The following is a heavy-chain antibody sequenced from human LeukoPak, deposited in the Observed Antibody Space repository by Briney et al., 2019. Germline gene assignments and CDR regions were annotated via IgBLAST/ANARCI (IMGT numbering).Heavy chain of an antibody. J-gene: IGHJ4*02. CDR1: GFKIDDYY. CDR3: ARAGQTWGFENY. D-gene: IGHD3-16*01. Sequence: GGSLRLSCAASGFKIDDYYMSWIRQAPGKGLEWVSHISLSGGTIHYADSVKGRFTVSRDNAKNSLYLQMNSLRAEDTAVYYCARAGQTWGFENYWGQGTLVTVSS. V-gene: IGHV3-11*04. CDR2: ISLSGGTI.